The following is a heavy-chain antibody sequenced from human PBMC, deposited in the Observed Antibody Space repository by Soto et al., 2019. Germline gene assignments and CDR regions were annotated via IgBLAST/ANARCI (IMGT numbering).Heavy chain of an antibody. D-gene: IGHD6-13*01. CDR2: IYYSGST. Sequence: SETLSLTCTVSGGSVSSGSYYWSWIRQPPGKGPEWIGYIYYSGSTNYNPSLKSRVTISVDTSKNQFSLKLSSVTAADTAVYYCARVISSWYYYYYYGMDFWGQGTTGTVS. CDR3: ARVISSWYYYYYYGMDF. J-gene: IGHJ6*02. V-gene: IGHV4-61*01. CDR1: GGSVSSGSYY.